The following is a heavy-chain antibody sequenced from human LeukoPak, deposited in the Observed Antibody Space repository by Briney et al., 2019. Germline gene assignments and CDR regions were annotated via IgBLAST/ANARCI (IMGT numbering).Heavy chain of an antibody. J-gene: IGHJ4*02. V-gene: IGHV3-48*04. CDR2: IDRSSNTI. D-gene: IGHD6-13*01. Sequence: PGGSLRLSCVASGLTLSTASMNWVRQAPGKGLEWISYIDRSSNTIYYADSVKGRFTISRDNAKNSLYLQMNSLRAEDTAVYYCASRIAAGTPDYWGQGTLVTVSS. CDR3: ASRIAAGTPDY. CDR1: GLTLSTAS.